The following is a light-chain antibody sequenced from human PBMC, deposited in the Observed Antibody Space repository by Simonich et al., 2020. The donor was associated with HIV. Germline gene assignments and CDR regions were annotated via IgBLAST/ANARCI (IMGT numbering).Light chain of an antibody. CDR2: DDS. J-gene: IGLJ3*02. CDR1: DIGSKS. V-gene: IGLV3-21*01. CDR3: QSYDSSLRV. Sequence: SYVLTQPPSVSVAPGKTARVSCGGNDIGSKSVHWYQKQSGQAPVLVVYDDSDRPSGIPDRFSGSKSGTSASLAITGLQAEDEADYYCQSYDSSLRVFGGGTKLTVL.